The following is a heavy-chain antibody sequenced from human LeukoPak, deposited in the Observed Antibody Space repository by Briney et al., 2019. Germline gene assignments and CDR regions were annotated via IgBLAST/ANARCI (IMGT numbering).Heavy chain of an antibody. J-gene: IGHJ4*02. Sequence: PGGSLRLSCAASGFTFSAYWMTWVRQAPGKGLEWVANINEGGNVKFYVDSVKGRFTISRDNTKISLYLRMYSLRAEDTAVYYCARVGKNGWDFDHWGQGTLVTVSS. CDR2: INEGGNVK. CDR3: ARVGKNGWDFDH. V-gene: IGHV3-7*01. CDR1: GFTFSAYW. D-gene: IGHD6-19*01.